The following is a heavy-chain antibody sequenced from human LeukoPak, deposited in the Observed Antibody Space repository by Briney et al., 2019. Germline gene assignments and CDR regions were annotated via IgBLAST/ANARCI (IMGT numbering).Heavy chain of an antibody. CDR1: GGSISSYY. CDR3: ARVYYYDSSGSAFDI. V-gene: IGHV4-59*01. J-gene: IGHJ3*02. CDR2: IYYSGST. Sequence: SETLSLTCTVSGGSISSYYWSWIRQPPGKGLEWIGYIYYSGSTNYNPSLKSRVTISVDTSKNQFSLKLSSVTAADTAVYYCARVYYYDSSGSAFDIWGQGTMVTVSS. D-gene: IGHD3-22*01.